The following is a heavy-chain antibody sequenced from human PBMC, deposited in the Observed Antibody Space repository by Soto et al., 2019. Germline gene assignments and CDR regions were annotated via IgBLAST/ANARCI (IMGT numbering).Heavy chain of an antibody. CDR1: GFTFRTYT. Sequence: GSLKLSCISSGFTFRTYTMNWVRQAPGKGLEWVSGIRGFSPYTFYAESVKGRFTISRDNAKNSLDLQMDSLRAEDTAVYYCARDRGYDAHDYYYNAMDVWGQGTTVTVSS. D-gene: IGHD3-10*01. CDR2: IRGFSPYT. J-gene: IGHJ6*02. V-gene: IGHV3-21*01. CDR3: ARDRGYDAHDYYYNAMDV.